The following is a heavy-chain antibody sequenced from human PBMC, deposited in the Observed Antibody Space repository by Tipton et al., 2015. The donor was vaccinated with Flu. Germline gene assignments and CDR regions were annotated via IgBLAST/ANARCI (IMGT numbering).Heavy chain of an antibody. CDR2: IYPGDSDT. V-gene: IGHV5-51*01. CDR1: GYIFASYW. J-gene: IGHJ2*01. CDR3: VRHPYCTNAVCPPGYWYFDL. D-gene: IGHD2-8*01. Sequence: VQLVQSGAEVKKPGESLKIPCKGSGYIFASYWIGWVRQMPGKGLEWMGIIYPGDSDTRYSPSFLGQVTILVDKSISTAYLQWSSLRASDTAIYYCVRHPYCTNAVCPPGYWYFDLWGRGTLVTVSS.